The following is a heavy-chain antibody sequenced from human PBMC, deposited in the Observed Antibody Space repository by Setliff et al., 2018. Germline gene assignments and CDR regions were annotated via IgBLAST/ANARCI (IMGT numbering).Heavy chain of an antibody. D-gene: IGHD2-21*01. CDR1: GGSISSGGYY. V-gene: IGHV4-31*03. CDR3: ARVALVVVIRNAFDI. CDR2: IYYSGST. J-gene: IGHJ3*02. Sequence: SETLSLTCTVSGGSISSGGYYWSWIRQHPGKGLEWIGYIYYSGSTYYNPSLKSRVTISVDTSKNQFSLKLSPVTAADTAVYYCARVALVVVIRNAFDIWGQGTMVTVSS.